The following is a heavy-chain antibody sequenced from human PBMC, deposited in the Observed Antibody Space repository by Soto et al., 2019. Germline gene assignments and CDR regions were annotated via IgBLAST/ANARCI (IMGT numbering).Heavy chain of an antibody. D-gene: IGHD3-3*01. CDR1: GFTFDDYA. V-gene: IGHV3-9*01. J-gene: IGHJ4*02. CDR3: AKVGHYDFWSGYYDY. CDR2: ISWNSGSI. Sequence: GGSMRLSSAASGFTFDDYAMHWVRQAPRKGMEWVSGISWNSGSIGYADSVKGRFTISRDKAKNSLYLQMNSLRAEDTALYYCAKVGHYDFWSGYYDYWGQGTLVTVSS.